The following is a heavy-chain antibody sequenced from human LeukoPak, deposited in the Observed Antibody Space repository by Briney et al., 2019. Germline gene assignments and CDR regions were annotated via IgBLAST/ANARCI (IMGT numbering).Heavy chain of an antibody. J-gene: IGHJ5*02. V-gene: IGHV4-59*01. Sequence: PSETLSLTCTVSGGSISSYYWSWIRQPPGKGLEWIGYIYYSGSTNYNPSLKSRVTISVDTSKNQFSLKPSSVTAADTAVYYCARGDYGDRFDPWGQGTLVTVSS. CDR2: IYYSGST. D-gene: IGHD4-17*01. CDR3: ARGDYGDRFDP. CDR1: GGSISSYY.